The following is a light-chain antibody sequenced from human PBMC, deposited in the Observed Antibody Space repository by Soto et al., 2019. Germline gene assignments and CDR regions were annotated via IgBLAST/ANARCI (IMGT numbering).Light chain of an antibody. CDR1: QGINND. V-gene: IGKV1-13*02. CDR2: DAS. CDR3: QHCNRRSFT. J-gene: IGKJ3*01. Sequence: AIQLTQSPSSLSASVGDRVTITCRASQGINNDLAWYQQKPGQAPRLLIYDASSMESGVPSRFSGSGSGTDFTLTISSLRREDFAAYYGQHCNRRSFTFGPGTKVDVK.